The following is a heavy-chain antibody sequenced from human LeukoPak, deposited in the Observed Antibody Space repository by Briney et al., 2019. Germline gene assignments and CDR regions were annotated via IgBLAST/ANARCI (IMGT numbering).Heavy chain of an antibody. J-gene: IGHJ4*02. CDR2: IYYSGST. CDR1: GGSISSYY. V-gene: IGHV4-59*08. CDR3: VRGYRNNWRFDY. Sequence: SETLSLTCTVSGGSISSYYWSWIRQPPGKGLEWIGYIYYSGSTNHNPSLKSRVTISVDTSKNQFSLKLSSVTAADTAVYYCVRGYRNNWRFDYWGQGTLVTVSS. D-gene: IGHD6-13*01.